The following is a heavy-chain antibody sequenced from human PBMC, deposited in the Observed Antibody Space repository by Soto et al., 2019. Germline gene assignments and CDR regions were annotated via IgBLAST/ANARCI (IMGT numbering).Heavy chain of an antibody. Sequence: SETLSLTCTVSGGSIRSGDYYWSWIRQPPGKGPEWIGYIYYSGSTYFNPSLKSRVIISVDTSKNQFSLKLSSVTAADTAVYYCARVAGGDTMAIDYWGQGTLVTVSS. CDR2: IYYSGST. V-gene: IGHV4-30-4*01. CDR1: GGSIRSGDYY. J-gene: IGHJ4*02. D-gene: IGHD3-10*01. CDR3: ARVAGGDTMAIDY.